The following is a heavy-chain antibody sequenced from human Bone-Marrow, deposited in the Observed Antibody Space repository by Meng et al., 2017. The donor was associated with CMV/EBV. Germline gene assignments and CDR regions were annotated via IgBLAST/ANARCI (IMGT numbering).Heavy chain of an antibody. V-gene: IGHV3-48*04. CDR2: ISSSGSTI. J-gene: IGHJ4*02. Sequence: GGSLRLSCAASGFTFSSYGMHWVRQAPGKGLEWVSYISSSGSTIYYADSVKGRFTISRDNAKNSLYLQMNSLRAEDTAVYYCARGAVKDYDFWSGSKGGFDYWGRGTLVTVSS. CDR3: ARGAVKDYDFWSGSKGGFDY. CDR1: GFTFSSYG. D-gene: IGHD3-3*01.